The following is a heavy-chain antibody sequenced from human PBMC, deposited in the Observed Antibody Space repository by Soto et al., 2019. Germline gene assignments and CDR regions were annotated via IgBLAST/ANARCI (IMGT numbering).Heavy chain of an antibody. J-gene: IGHJ6*02. CDR1: GFTFSSYG. CDR2: ISYDGSNK. CDR3: AKEGVPIYYYYGMDV. Sequence: RRLSCAASGFTFSSYGMHWVRQAPGKGLEWVAVISYDGSNKYYADSVKGRFTISRDNSKNTLYLQMNSLRAEDTAVYYCAKEGVPIYYYYGMDVWGQGTTVTVSS. V-gene: IGHV3-30*18.